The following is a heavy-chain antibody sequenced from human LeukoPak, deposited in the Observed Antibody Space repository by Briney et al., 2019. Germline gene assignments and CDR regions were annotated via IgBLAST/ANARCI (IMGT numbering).Heavy chain of an antibody. D-gene: IGHD3-10*01. Sequence: SETLSLTCTVSGGSISSSSYYWGWIRQPPGKGLEWIGSIYYSGSTYYNSSLKSRVTISVDTSKNHFSLKLSSVTAADTAVYYCARGGVYYYGSGSYYPFNYWGQGTLVTVSS. J-gene: IGHJ4*02. V-gene: IGHV4-39*07. CDR1: GGSISSSSYY. CDR2: IYYSGST. CDR3: ARGGVYYYGSGSYYPFNY.